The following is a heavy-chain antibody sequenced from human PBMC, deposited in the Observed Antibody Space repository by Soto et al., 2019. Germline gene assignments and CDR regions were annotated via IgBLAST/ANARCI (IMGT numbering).Heavy chain of an antibody. CDR2: IYYSGST. Sequence: QVQLQESGPGLVKPSQTLSLTCTVSGGSISSGGYYWSWIRQHPGQGLEWIGYIYYSGSTYYNPSLKIRVTISVDTSKNQFALKLSSVTAADTAVYYCARDAPRYNWNVGYYGMDVWGQGTTVTVSS. J-gene: IGHJ6*02. D-gene: IGHD1-20*01. CDR1: GGSISSGGYY. CDR3: ARDAPRYNWNVGYYGMDV. V-gene: IGHV4-31*03.